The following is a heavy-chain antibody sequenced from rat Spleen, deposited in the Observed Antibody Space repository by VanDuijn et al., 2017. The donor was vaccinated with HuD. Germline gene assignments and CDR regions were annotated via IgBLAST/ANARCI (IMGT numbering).Heavy chain of an antibody. CDR2: ISYDGSTP. CDR3: TRGYYFDY. V-gene: IGHV5-7*01. CDR1: GFTFSNYD. Sequence: EVQLVESGGGIVQPGRSMKLSCAASGFTFSNYDMVWVRQAPTKGLKWVASISYDGSTPYYRDSVKGRFTISRDNAKSTLYLKMDSLRSEETATYYCTRGYYFDYWGQGVMVTVSS. J-gene: IGHJ2*01.